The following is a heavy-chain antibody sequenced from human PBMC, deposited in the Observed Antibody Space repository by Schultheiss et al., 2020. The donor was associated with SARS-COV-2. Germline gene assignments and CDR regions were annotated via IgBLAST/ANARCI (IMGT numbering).Heavy chain of an antibody. CDR1: GFTFSSYG. V-gene: IGHV3-21*01. CDR3: ARDKSSYYYYYGMDV. CDR2: ISSSSSYI. J-gene: IGHJ6*02. Sequence: GGSLRLSCAASGFTFSSYGMYWVRQAPGKGLEWVSSISSSSSYIYYADSVKGRFTISRDNSKNTLYLQMNSLRAEDTAVYYCARDKSSYYYYYGMDVWGQGTTVTVSS.